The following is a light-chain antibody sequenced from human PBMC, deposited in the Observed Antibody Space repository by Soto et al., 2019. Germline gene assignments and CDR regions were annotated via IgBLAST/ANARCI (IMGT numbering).Light chain of an antibody. CDR3: CSYAGSSTLR. V-gene: IGLV2-23*01. CDR2: EGS. CDR1: SSDLGSYKF. Sequence: QSALTQPASVSGSPGQSITISCTGTSSDLGSYKFVSWYQHHPGKAPKLMIYEGSKRPSGVSNRFSGSKSGNTASLTISGLQAEDEADYYCCSYAGSSTLRFGGGTQLTVL. J-gene: IGLJ2*01.